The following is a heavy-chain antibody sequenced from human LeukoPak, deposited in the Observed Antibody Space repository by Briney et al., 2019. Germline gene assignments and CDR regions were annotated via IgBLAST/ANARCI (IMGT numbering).Heavy chain of an antibody. V-gene: IGHV3-73*01. D-gene: IGHD3-22*01. CDR1: GFTFSGSA. CDR3: TSYYDSSGYSYDAFDI. J-gene: IGHJ3*02. Sequence: PGGSLRLSCAASGFTFSGSAMHWVRQASGKGLEWVGRIRSKANSYATAYAASVKGRFTISRDDSKSTAYLQMNSLKTEDTAVYYCTSYYDSSGYSYDAFDIWGQGTMVTVSS. CDR2: IRSKANSYAT.